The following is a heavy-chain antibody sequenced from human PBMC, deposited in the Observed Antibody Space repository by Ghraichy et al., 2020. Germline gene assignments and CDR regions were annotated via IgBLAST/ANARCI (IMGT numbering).Heavy chain of an antibody. V-gene: IGHV4-34*01. D-gene: IGHD3-16*01. CDR2: IDHSGST. J-gene: IGHJ6*02. CDR3: ARGLSKLGEARLYYGMDV. CDR1: GGSFSGYY. Sequence: SETLSLTCAVYGGSFSGYYWSWIRQPPGKGLEWIGEIDHSGSTNYNPSLKSRVTISVDTSKNQFSLKLSSVTTADTAVYYCARGLSKLGEARLYYGMDVWGQGTTVTVSS.